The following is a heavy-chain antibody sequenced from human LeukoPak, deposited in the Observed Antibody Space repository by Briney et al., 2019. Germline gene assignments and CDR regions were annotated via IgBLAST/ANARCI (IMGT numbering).Heavy chain of an antibody. D-gene: IGHD1-26*01. CDR3: AGGPQYTGSFPY. CDR2: ISDSGGVI. Sequence: GGSLRLSCAASGFNVNSFEMTWVRQAPGLGLEFLSYISDSGGVIKYADSVKGRFIISRDSAENALYLQMNNLGADDTAVYFCAGGPQYTGSFPYWGQGTLVADSS. V-gene: IGHV3-48*03. CDR1: GFNVNSFE. J-gene: IGHJ4*02.